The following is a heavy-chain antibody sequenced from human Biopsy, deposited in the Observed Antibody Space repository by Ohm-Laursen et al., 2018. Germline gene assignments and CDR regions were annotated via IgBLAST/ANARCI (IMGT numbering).Heavy chain of an antibody. Sequence: SETLSLTCTVSGVSINGGRYYWNWIRHHPGKGLVWIGNIFYTANADYTPSLKSRVTISLDTSKKQFSLKLSSVTAADAAVSYCARLGSGDNGPTCFDFWGQGALVTVSS. D-gene: IGHD5-24*01. CDR2: IFYTANA. CDR3: ARLGSGDNGPTCFDF. J-gene: IGHJ4*02. V-gene: IGHV4-31*03. CDR1: GVSINGGRYY.